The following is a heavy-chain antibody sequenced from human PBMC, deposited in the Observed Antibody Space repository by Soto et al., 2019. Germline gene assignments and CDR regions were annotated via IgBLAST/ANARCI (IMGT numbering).Heavy chain of an antibody. CDR2: IIPIFGTA. D-gene: IGHD5-18*01. V-gene: IGHV1-69*06. CDR3: ATPAPAAMVGPYYYYYGMDV. Sequence: GASVKVSCKASGGTFSSYAISWVRQAPGQGLEWMGGIIPIFGTANYAQKFQGRVTITADKSTSTAYMELSSLRSEDTAVYYCATPAPAAMVGPYYYYYGMDVWGQGTTVTVSS. CDR1: GGTFSSYA. J-gene: IGHJ6*02.